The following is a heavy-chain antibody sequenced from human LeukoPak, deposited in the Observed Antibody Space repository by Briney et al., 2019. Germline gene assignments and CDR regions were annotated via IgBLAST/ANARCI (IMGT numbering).Heavy chain of an antibody. V-gene: IGHV3-74*01. CDR1: GFTFRSYW. Sequence: GGSLRLSYAASGFTFRSYWMHWVRQAPGKGLEWVSRVIRDGSFTNYADSVKGRFTISRDNAKNTLYLQMSSLRAEDTAVYFCVRDGDDFNFDYWGQGSLVTVSS. J-gene: IGHJ4*02. CDR3: VRDGDDFNFDY. D-gene: IGHD5-24*01. CDR2: VIRDGSFT.